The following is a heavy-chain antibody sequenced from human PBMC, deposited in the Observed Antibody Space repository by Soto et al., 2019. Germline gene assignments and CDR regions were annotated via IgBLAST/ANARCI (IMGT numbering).Heavy chain of an antibody. CDR1: GYSFAGYW. D-gene: IGHD3-22*01. V-gene: IGHV5-10-1*01. CDR3: ARQIYDSDTGPNGDYRFVY. Sequence: GESLKISCKGSGYSFAGYWITWVRQKPGKGLEWMGRIDPSDSQTYYSPSFRGHVTISVTKSITTVFLQWSSLRASDTAMYYCARQIYDSDTGPNGDYRFVYWGQGPRVSVSS. CDR2: IDPSDSQT. J-gene: IGHJ4*02.